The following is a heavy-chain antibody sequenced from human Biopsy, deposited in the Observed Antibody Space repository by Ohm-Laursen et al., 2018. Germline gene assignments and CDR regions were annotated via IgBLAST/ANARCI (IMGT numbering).Heavy chain of an antibody. Sequence: SLRLSCSAPGFTFSNSGMHWVRQAPGKGLEWVAAISYDGSKTDYGDSVKGRLNISRDNSKNTLDLQMSSLRVEDTAVYFCAKDKGTLNFYYYGMDVWGQGTTVTVSS. CDR1: GFTFSNSG. V-gene: IGHV3-30*18. J-gene: IGHJ6*02. D-gene: IGHD2/OR15-2a*01. CDR3: AKDKGTLNFYYYGMDV. CDR2: ISYDGSKT.